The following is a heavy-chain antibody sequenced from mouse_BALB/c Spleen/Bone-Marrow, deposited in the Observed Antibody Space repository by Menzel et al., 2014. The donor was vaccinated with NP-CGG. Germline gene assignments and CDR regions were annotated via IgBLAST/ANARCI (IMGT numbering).Heavy chain of an antibody. V-gene: IGHV1S81*02. CDR1: GYTSTNYW. J-gene: IGHJ4*01. CDR2: INPSNGRT. D-gene: IGHD2-2*01. CDR3: AARLSHLAMDY. Sequence: LVESGAELVKPGASLKLSCKASGYTSTNYWIHWVKQRPGQGLEWIGEINPSNGRTNYNEKFKTKATLTVDKSSSTAYMQLSSLTSEDSAVNYCAARLSHLAMDYWGQGTSVTVSS.